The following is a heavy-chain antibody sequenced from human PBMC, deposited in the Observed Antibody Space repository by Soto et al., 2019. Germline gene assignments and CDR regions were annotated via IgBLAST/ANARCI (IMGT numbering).Heavy chain of an antibody. V-gene: IGHV3-23*01. CDR2: LSESGAGT. CDR1: GFTFSSYA. D-gene: IGHD1-1*01. CDR3: ATHQNLNDAY. J-gene: IGHJ4*01. Sequence: DVQLLESGGGLVQPGGSLRLSCAASGFTFSSYAMIWVRQAPGKGLELVSGLSESGAGTTYADSVKGRFTISRDNPKNTLYLQMHSLSAEDTAVYYGATHQNLNDAYWGHGTLVTDSS.